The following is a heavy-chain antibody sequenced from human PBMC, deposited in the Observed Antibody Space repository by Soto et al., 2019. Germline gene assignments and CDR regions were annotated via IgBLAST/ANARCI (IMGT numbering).Heavy chain of an antibody. CDR2: VNHSESP. CDR1: GGSFSGYY. Sequence: QVQLQQWGAGLLKPSETLSLTGAVYGGSFSGYYWSWIRQPPGKGLEWIGEVNHSESPTYNPSLKSRVTITVDTSKNQFSLTLSSVTAADTAVYYCARVQRMAVAGHFDYWGQGTLVTVSS. V-gene: IGHV4-34*01. CDR3: ARVQRMAVAGHFDY. D-gene: IGHD6-19*01. J-gene: IGHJ4*02.